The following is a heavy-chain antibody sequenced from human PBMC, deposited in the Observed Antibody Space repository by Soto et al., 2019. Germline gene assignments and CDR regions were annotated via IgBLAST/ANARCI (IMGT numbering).Heavy chain of an antibody. CDR2: IKSKTDGGTT. CDR1: GFTFSNAW. CDR3: TVSGDSSSRDY. J-gene: IGHJ4*02. D-gene: IGHD6-13*01. V-gene: IGHV3-15*01. Sequence: PGGSLRLSCAASGFTFSNAWMSWVRQAPGKGLEWVGRIKSKTDGGTTDYAAPVKGRFTISRGDSKNTLYLQMNSLKTEDTAVYYCTVSGDSSSRDYWGQGTLVTVSS.